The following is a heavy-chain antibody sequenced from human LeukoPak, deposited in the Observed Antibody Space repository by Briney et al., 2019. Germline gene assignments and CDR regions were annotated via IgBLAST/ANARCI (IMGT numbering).Heavy chain of an antibody. CDR2: IYYSGST. J-gene: IGHJ3*02. CDR1: GGSISSYY. D-gene: IGHD1-26*01. V-gene: IGHV4-59*01. CDR3: ARVGGSYWNAFDI. Sequence: SETLSLTCTVSGGSISSYYWSWIRQPPGKGLEWIGYIYYSGSTNYNPSLKSRVTISVDTSKNQFSLKLSSVTAADTAVYYCARVGGSYWNAFDIWGQGTMVTVSS.